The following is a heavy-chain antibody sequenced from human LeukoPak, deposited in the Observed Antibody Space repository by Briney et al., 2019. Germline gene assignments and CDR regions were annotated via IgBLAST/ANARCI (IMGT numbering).Heavy chain of an antibody. CDR2: INHSGST. J-gene: IGHJ5*02. CDR3: ARGSTNNWFDP. CDR1: GGSFSGYY. V-gene: IGHV4-34*01. Sequence: SETLSLTCAVYGGSFSGYYWSWLRQPPGKGLEWIGEINHSGSTNYNPSLKSRVTISVDTSKNQFSLKLSSVTAADTAVYYCARGSTNNWFDPWGQGTLVTVSS.